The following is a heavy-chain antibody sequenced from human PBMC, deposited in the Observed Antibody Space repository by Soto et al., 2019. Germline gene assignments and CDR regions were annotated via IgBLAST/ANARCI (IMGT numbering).Heavy chain of an antibody. D-gene: IGHD2-2*01. V-gene: IGHV3-7*01. CDR3: AREGRGYCSSTSCPGI. J-gene: IGHJ4*02. CDR1: GFTFSNYW. Sequence: EVQLVESGGGLVQPGGSLRLSCVASGFTFSNYWMSWVRQAPGKGLEWVANINHDGSETNYVDSVKGRFTISIDNAKNSLDLQMNSLRAEDTDLYFCAREGRGYCSSTSCPGIWGQGTLVTVSS. CDR2: INHDGSET.